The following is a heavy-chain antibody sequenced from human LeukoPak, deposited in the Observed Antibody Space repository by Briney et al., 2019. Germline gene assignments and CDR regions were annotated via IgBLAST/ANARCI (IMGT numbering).Heavy chain of an antibody. CDR1: GGSISSYY. CDR2: IYSSGST. CDR3: ARQGITVTSHNEFDY. V-gene: IGHV4-59*08. Sequence: PSETLSLTCTVSGGSISSYYWSWIRQPPGKGLEWIGYIYSSGSTNYNPSLKSRVTISVDTSKNQFSLKLSSVTAADTAVYYCARQGITVTSHNEFDYWGQGTLVTVSS. J-gene: IGHJ4*02. D-gene: IGHD4-17*01.